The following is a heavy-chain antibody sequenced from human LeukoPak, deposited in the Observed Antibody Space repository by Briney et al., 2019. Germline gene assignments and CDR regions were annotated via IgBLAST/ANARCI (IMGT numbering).Heavy chain of an antibody. CDR2: IYDNGNT. J-gene: IGHJ4*02. D-gene: IGHD4-17*01. Sequence: PGGSLRLSCAASGFIVSSNYMSWVRQAPGKGLDWVSIIYDNGNTYYADSVKGRFTISRDNAQNSLYLQMNSLRAEDTAVYYCTRGSYGDYEYWGQGTLVTVSS. CDR1: GFIVSSNY. V-gene: IGHV3-53*01. CDR3: TRGSYGDYEY.